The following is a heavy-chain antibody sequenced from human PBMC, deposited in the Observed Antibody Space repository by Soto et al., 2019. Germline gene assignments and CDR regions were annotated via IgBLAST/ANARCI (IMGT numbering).Heavy chain of an antibody. Sequence: EVQVVESGGDLVQPGGSLRLSCVVSGITFSHSWLNWVRQAPGKGLEWVANIKEDGSAVYYVDSVQGRFTISRDNAKNSLYLQMNSLRAEDRAVYYCTTDRGYLTFDHWGRGTLVTVSS. CDR3: TTDRGYLTFDH. CDR1: GITFSHSW. CDR2: IKEDGSAV. D-gene: IGHD3-22*01. V-gene: IGHV3-7*01. J-gene: IGHJ4*02.